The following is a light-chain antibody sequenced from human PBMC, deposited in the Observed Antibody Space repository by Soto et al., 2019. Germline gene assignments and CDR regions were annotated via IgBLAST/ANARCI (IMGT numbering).Light chain of an antibody. CDR2: GAS. V-gene: IGKV3-15*01. CDR3: QQYNNWPLT. CDR1: ESVSSN. J-gene: IGKJ5*01. Sequence: VMTQSPATLSVSPGERATLSCRASESVSSNLAWYQQRPGQAPRLLIYGASTRATDTPVRFRGSGSGTECTLTISSLQSEDVAVYYCQQYNNWPLTLGQGTRLEIK.